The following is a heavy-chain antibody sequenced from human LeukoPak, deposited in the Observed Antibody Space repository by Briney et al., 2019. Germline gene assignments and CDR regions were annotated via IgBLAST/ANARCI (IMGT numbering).Heavy chain of an antibody. CDR3: ASFYCSGGSCYQYFSYYYMDV. V-gene: IGHV4-39*01. CDR2: IYYSGST. J-gene: IGHJ6*03. CDR1: GGSISSSSYY. Sequence: PSETLFLTCTVSGGSISSSSYYWGWIRQPPGKGLEWIGSIYYSGSTYYNPSLKSRVTISVDKSKNQFSLKLTSVTAADTAVYYCASFYCSGGSCYQYFSYYYMDVWGKGTTVTISS. D-gene: IGHD2-15*01.